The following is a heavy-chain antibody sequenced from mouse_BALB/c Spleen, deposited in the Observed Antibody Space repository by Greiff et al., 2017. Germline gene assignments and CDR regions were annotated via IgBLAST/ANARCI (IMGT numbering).Heavy chain of an antibody. Sequence: EVHLVESGGGLVQPGGSLRLSCATSGFTFTDYYMSWVRQPPGKALEWLGFIRNKANGYTTEYSASVKGQFTISRDNSQSILYLQMNTLRAEDSATYYCARVSPTMITYYFDYWGQGTTLTVSS. V-gene: IGHV7-3*02. CDR3: ARVSPTMITYYFDY. CDR1: GFTFTDYY. CDR2: IRNKANGYTT. J-gene: IGHJ2*01. D-gene: IGHD2-4*01.